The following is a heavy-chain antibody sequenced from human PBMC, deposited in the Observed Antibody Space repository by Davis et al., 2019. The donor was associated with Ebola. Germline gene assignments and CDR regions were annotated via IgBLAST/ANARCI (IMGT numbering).Heavy chain of an antibody. CDR1: GFTFNNYA. CDR3: AKDGGGWFTGGYYYFDH. J-gene: IGHJ4*02. CDR2: VSGGSANI. V-gene: IGHV3-23*01. D-gene: IGHD5-12*01. Sequence: PGGSLRLSCAASGFTFNNYAMNWVRQAPGKGLEWVSSVSGGSANIYYADSVKGRFIISRDNSNNMVYLQMSSLRAEDTAVYYCAKDGGGWFTGGYYYFDHWGQGTPVTVSS.